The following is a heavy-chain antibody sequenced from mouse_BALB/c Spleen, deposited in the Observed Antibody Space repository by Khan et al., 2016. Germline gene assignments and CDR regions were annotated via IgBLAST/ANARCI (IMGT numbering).Heavy chain of an antibody. CDR2: ISPGDGDT. V-gene: IGHV1-80*01. J-gene: IGHJ4*01. CDR3: SRPYYGYMDY. Sequence: QVQLKQSGAELVRPGSSVKISCKASGYAFSSYWMNWVKQRPGQGLEWIGQISPGDGDTHYNGKFRNKATLTTDKSSSTAYMHLSSLTSEDSAVYFCSRPYYGYMDYWGQGTAVTVSS. CDR1: GYAFSSYW. D-gene: IGHD2-10*01.